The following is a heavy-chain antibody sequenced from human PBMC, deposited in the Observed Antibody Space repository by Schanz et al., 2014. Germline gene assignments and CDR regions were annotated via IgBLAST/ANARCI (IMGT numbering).Heavy chain of an antibody. CDR2: IHQSGGT. CDR3: ARDRGMTTSDYYYGMDV. CDR1: GGDIGNYY. Sequence: VQLQQSGPGLVKPSETLSLTCSVSGGDIGNYYWSWIRQPPGKGLEWIGYIHQSGGTNYNPSLKSRFTILVDTSKNQFSLKLSSVTAADTAVYYCARDRGMTTSDYYYGMDVWGQGTTVTVSS. V-gene: IGHV4-59*12. D-gene: IGHD4-17*01. J-gene: IGHJ6*02.